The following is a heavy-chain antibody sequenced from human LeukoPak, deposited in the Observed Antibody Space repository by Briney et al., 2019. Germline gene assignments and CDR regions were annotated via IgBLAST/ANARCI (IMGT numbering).Heavy chain of an antibody. D-gene: IGHD3-22*01. CDR1: GFTFDDYA. CDR3: AKSSSYYYDSSIDY. CDR2: ISWNSGSI. J-gene: IGHJ4*02. Sequence: GGSLRLSCAASGFTFDDYAMHWVRQAPGKGLEWVSGISWNSGSIGYADSVKGRFTISKDNAKNSLYLQMNSLRAEDTALYYCAKSSSYYYDSSIDYWGQGTLVTVSS. V-gene: IGHV3-9*01.